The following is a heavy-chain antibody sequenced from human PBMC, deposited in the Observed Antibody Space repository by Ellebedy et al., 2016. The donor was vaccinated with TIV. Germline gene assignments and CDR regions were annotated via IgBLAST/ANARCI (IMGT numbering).Heavy chain of an antibody. Sequence: SETLSLXCAVYVGSFSGYYWSWIRQPPGKGLEWIGEINDSGSTNYNPSLKSRVTISADQTKNQFSLKLTSLTAADTAVYYCARGQGRRKATDYWGQGTLVTVSS. V-gene: IGHV4-34*01. CDR1: VGSFSGYY. D-gene: IGHD5-12*01. CDR3: ARGQGRRKATDY. J-gene: IGHJ4*02. CDR2: INDSGST.